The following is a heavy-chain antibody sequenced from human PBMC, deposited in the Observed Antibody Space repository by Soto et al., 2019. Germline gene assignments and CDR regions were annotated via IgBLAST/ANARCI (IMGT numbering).Heavy chain of an antibody. Sequence: QVHLVESGGGVVQPGRSLRLSCVASAFSFRHYAMHWVRQAPVKGLEWVAIISFDGSDKYYADSVKGRFTISRDNSKNTLYLQMNSLRVEDTAVYYCAKPFVGEGLLVSDYWGQGTLVTVSS. J-gene: IGHJ4*02. CDR2: ISFDGSDK. D-gene: IGHD2-8*02. CDR3: AKPFVGEGLLVSDY. V-gene: IGHV3-30*18. CDR1: AFSFRHYA.